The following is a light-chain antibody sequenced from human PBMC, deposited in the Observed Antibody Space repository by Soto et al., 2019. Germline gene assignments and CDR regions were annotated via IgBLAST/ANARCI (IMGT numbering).Light chain of an antibody. Sequence: DIQMTQSPSSLSASIGDRVTITCRASQDVSTCLAWYQQRPGQIPELLIYTASTLQSGVPSRFSGSGSGTDFTLTISSLQPEDVATYYCQKYNSAPRTFGPGTKVDLK. CDR1: QDVSTC. CDR2: TAS. J-gene: IGKJ3*01. V-gene: IGKV1-27*01. CDR3: QKYNSAPRT.